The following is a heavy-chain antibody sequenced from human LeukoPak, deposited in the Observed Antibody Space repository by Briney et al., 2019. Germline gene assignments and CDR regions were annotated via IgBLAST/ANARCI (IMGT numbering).Heavy chain of an antibody. Sequence: GGSLRLSCAASGFTFSSYSMNWVRQAPGKGLEWVSSISSSSSYIYYADSVKGRFTISGDNAKNSLYLQMNSLRAEDTAVYYCARDADSSSWYADYFDYWGQGTLVTVSS. V-gene: IGHV3-21*01. J-gene: IGHJ4*02. CDR2: ISSSSSYI. CDR1: GFTFSSYS. D-gene: IGHD6-13*01. CDR3: ARDADSSSWYADYFDY.